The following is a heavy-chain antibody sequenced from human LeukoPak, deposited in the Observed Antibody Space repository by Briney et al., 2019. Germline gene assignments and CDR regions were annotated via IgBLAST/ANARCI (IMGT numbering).Heavy chain of an antibody. V-gene: IGHV3-7*01. J-gene: IGHJ4*02. D-gene: IGHD5-18*01. CDR2: IKQDGSEK. CDR1: GFTFSTST. CDR3: ARQGGYSFPRYYFDY. Sequence: PGGSLRLSCAASGFTFSTSTMNWVRQAPGKGLEWVANIKQDGSEKYYMDSVKGRFTISRDNAKNSLYLQMNSLRAEDTAVYYCARQGGYSFPRYYFDYWGQGTLVTVSS.